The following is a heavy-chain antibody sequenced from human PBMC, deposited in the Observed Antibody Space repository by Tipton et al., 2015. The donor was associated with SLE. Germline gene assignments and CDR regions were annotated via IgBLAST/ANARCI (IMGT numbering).Heavy chain of an antibody. J-gene: IGHJ6*02. CDR2: ISSSGTTI. V-gene: IGHV3-11*01. CDR1: GFLANIAW. CDR3: ARVDPPPI. Sequence: SLRLSCAASGFLANIAWMNWVRQAPGKGLEWVAYISSSGTTIYYADSVKGRFTVSRDNTKNSLYLQMNNLRTEDTAVYYCARVDPPPIWGQGTTVTVSS.